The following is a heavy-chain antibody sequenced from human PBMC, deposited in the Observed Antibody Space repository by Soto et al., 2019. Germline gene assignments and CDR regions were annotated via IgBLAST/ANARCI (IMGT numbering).Heavy chain of an antibody. J-gene: IGHJ4*02. CDR2: ISVSGNII. CDR1: GFTFSTYE. Sequence: EVQLVASGGGLVQPGGSLRLSCAASGFTFSTYEFNWVRQAPGRGLEWISYISVSGNIIKYADSVKGRFTISRDNAENSLHLHMSSLRVDDTAVYFCVRDTMRASAAASLDYWGQGTQVIVSS. CDR3: VRDTMRASAAASLDY. V-gene: IGHV3-48*03. D-gene: IGHD6-13*01.